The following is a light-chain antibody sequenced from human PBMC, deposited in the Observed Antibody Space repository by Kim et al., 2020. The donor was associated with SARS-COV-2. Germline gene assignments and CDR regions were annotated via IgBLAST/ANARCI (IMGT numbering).Light chain of an antibody. V-gene: IGLV1-44*01. CDR1: SSNIGSNT. CDR2: SNN. Sequence: ELTQPPSASGTPGQRVTISCSGTSSNIGSNTVNWYQQLPGTAPKLLIYSNNQRPSGVPDRFSGSKSGTSASLAISGLQSEDEADYYCAAWDDSLNGPVFGGGTQLTVL. J-gene: IGLJ3*02. CDR3: AAWDDSLNGPV.